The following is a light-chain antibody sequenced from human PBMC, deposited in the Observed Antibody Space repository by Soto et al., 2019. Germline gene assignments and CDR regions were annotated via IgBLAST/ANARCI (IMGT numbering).Light chain of an antibody. J-gene: IGLJ2*01. CDR3: SSYAGSNNWI. Sequence: QSALTQPPSASGSPGQSVTISCTGTSSDVGSYNYVSWYQQHPGKAPKLMIYEVSKRPSGVPDRFSGSKSGNTASLTVSGLQAEEGADYYCSSYAGSNNWIFGGGTKLTAL. CDR2: EVS. CDR1: SSDVGSYNY. V-gene: IGLV2-8*01.